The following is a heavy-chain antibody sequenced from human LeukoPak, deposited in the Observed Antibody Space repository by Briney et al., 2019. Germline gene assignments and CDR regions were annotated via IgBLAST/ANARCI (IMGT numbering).Heavy chain of an antibody. CDR1: GYTFTGYY. J-gene: IGHJ6*02. CDR3: ARDPSRYYGSGSYYSFMDV. Sequence: ASVKVSCKASGYTFTGYYINWVRQAPGQGLEWMGWIDPNSGGTIYAQKFQGRVTMTRDTSISTAYMELSRLRSDDTAVYYCARDPSRYYGSGSYYSFMDVWGQGTTVTVSS. CDR2: IDPNSGGT. D-gene: IGHD3-10*01. V-gene: IGHV1-2*02.